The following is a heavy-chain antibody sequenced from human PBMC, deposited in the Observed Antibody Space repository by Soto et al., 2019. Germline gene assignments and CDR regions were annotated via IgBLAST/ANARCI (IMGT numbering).Heavy chain of an antibody. CDR1: GGSFSGYY. D-gene: IGHD2-2*01. V-gene: IGHV4-34*01. J-gene: IGHJ5*02. CDR2: INHSGST. Sequence: QVQLQQWGAGLLKPSETLSLTCAVYGGSFSGYYWSWIRQPPGKGLEWIGEINHSGSTNYNPSLKSRVTISVDTSKNQFSLKLSSVTAADTAVYYCARHYLGYCSSTSCLSNWFDPGGQGTLVTVSS. CDR3: ARHYLGYCSSTSCLSNWFDP.